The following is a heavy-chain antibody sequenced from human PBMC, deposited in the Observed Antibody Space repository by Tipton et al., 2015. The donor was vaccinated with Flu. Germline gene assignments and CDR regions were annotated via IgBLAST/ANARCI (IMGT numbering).Heavy chain of an antibody. CDR2: IYPSGSA. CDR3: VRDRWNGFDT. V-gene: IGHV4-61*02. CDR1: GGSISRGSYY. D-gene: IGHD4-23*01. J-gene: IGHJ3*02. Sequence: TLSLTCTVSGGSISRGSYYWSWIRQPVGKGLEWIGLIYPSGSANYNPSLKSRVTISVDTSKDQFSLSLTSVTAADTAVYYCVRDRWNGFDTWGQGTRVTVSS.